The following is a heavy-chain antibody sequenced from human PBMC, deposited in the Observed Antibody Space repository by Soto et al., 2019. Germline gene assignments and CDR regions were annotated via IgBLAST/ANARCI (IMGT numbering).Heavy chain of an antibody. D-gene: IGHD4-17*01. CDR3: AREKDYGDSRNLDY. V-gene: IGHV1-2*04. CDR1: GYTFTGYY. Sequence: ASVKVSCKASGYTFTGYYMHWVRQAPGQGLEWMGWINPNSGGTNYAQKFQGWVTMTRDTSISTAYMELSRLRSDDTAVYYCAREKDYGDSRNLDYWGQGTLVTVSS. J-gene: IGHJ4*02. CDR2: INPNSGGT.